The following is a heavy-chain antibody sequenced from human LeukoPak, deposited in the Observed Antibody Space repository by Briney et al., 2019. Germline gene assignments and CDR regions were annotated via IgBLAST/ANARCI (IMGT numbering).Heavy chain of an antibody. CDR1: GFTFRSYW. CDR2: INQDGSEK. J-gene: IGHJ3*01. V-gene: IGHV3-7*03. D-gene: IGHD1-26*01. CDR3: ARDRSGTYSWFSI. Sequence: GGSLRLSCAASGFTFRSYWMSWVSQAPGKGLEWVANINQDGSEKYFVGSVKGRFTISRDNARNSLYLQMNSLRVEDTAVYYCARDRSGTYSWFSIRGQGTMVTVSS.